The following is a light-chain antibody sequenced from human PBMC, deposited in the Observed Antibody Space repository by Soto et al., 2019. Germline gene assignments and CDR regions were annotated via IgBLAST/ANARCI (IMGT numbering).Light chain of an antibody. Sequence: DFRMTQSPFSLSASVGDRVTITCRASRGISNHLAWYQQKPEKVPKLLIYAASALQSGVLPRFSGSGSGTDFTLSISSLQPEDVATYYCQNYDDAPLTFGGGTKVDIK. J-gene: IGKJ4*01. CDR3: QNYDDAPLT. CDR1: RGISNH. V-gene: IGKV1-27*01. CDR2: AAS.